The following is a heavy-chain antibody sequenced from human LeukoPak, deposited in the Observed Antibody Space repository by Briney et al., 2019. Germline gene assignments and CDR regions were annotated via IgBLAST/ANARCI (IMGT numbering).Heavy chain of an antibody. CDR1: GGSISSGGYY. Sequence: SETLSLTCTVSGGSISSGGYYWSWIRQPPGKGLEWIGYIYHSGSTYYNPSLKSRVTISVDRSKNQFSLKLSSVTAADTAVYYCARADALGYDSSGYSNWFDPWGQGTLVTVSS. D-gene: IGHD3-22*01. CDR3: ARADALGYDSSGYSNWFDP. CDR2: IYHSGST. V-gene: IGHV4-30-2*01. J-gene: IGHJ5*02.